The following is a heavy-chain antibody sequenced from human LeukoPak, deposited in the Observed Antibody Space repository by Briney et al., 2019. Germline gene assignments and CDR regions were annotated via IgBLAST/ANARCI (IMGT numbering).Heavy chain of an antibody. J-gene: IGHJ3*02. V-gene: IGHV3-11*01. Sequence: GGSLRLSCAASGFTFSDYYMSWIRQAPGKGLEWVSYISSSGSTIYYADSVKGRFTISRDNAKNSLYLQMNSLRAEDTAVYYCARDPPHRNYYYGSGLQTGQDAFDIWGQGTMVTVSS. D-gene: IGHD3-10*01. CDR3: ARDPPHRNYYYGSGLQTGQDAFDI. CDR2: ISSSGSTI. CDR1: GFTFSDYY.